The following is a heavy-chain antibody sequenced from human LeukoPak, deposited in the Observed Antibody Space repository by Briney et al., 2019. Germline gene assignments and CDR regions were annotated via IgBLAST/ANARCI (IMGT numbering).Heavy chain of an antibody. Sequence: PGGSLRLSCAASGFTFDDYAMHWVRQTPGRGLEWVSGITYNSGYVEYADSVKGRFTISRDNAKNSLYLQMNSLRAEDTAVYYCARSMVPYSYGTVVGYYYMDVWGKGTTVTISS. D-gene: IGHD5-18*01. CDR3: ARSMVPYSYGTVVGYYYMDV. J-gene: IGHJ6*03. CDR2: ITYNSGYV. CDR1: GFTFDDYA. V-gene: IGHV3-9*01.